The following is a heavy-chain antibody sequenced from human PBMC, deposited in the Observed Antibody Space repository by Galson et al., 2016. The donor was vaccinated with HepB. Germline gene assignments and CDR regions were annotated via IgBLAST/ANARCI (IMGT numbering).Heavy chain of an antibody. CDR2: MNPKSGNT. CDR3: ARATGYCSGGRCFYDGLGV. Sequence: SVKVSCKASGYTFTFFDINWVRQASGQGLEWMGWMNPKSGNTGYGQNFQGRVTMTRDTSKNTAYMELSSLRSDDTAVYYCARATGYCSGGRCFYDGLGVWGQGTTVTVSS. CDR1: GYTFTFFD. V-gene: IGHV1-8*01. J-gene: IGHJ6*02. D-gene: IGHD2-15*01.